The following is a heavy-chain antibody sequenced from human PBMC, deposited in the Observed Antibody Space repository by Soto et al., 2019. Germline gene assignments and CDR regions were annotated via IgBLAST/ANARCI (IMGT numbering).Heavy chain of an antibody. CDR2: IYPGDSDT. V-gene: IGHV5-51*01. CDR1: GYSFTSYW. J-gene: IGHJ3*02. D-gene: IGHD1-26*01. Sequence: PGESLKISCKGSGYSFTSYWIGWVRQMPGKGLEWMGIIYPGDSDTRYSPSFQGQVTISADKSISTAYLQWSSLKASDTAMYYCARLQTRIVGLKEPTEVPPLNDAFDIWGQGTMVTVSS. CDR3: ARLQTRIVGLKEPTEVPPLNDAFDI.